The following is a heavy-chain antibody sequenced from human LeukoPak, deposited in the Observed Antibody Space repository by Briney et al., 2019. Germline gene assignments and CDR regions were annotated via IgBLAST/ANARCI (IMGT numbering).Heavy chain of an antibody. D-gene: IGHD6-13*01. J-gene: IGHJ6*02. V-gene: IGHV3-11*01. Sequence: GGSLRLSCAESGYDFTLYDMHWVRQAPGKGLEWVSYICSSGSTIYYADSVKGRFTISRDNAKNSLYLQMNSLRAEDTAVYYCARDYSSSWYHPVSYYYGMDVWGQGTTVTVSS. CDR1: GYDFTLYD. CDR2: ICSSGSTI. CDR3: ARDYSSSWYHPVSYYYGMDV.